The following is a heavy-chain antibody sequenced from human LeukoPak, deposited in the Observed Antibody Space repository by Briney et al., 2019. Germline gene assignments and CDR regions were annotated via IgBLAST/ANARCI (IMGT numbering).Heavy chain of an antibody. CDR2: IKPNSGGT. D-gene: IGHD2-15*01. Sequence: ASVKVSCKASGYTFTGYYMHWVRQAPGRGLEWMRWIKPNSGGTNYAQKFQGRVTMTRDTSISTAYMELSRLRSDDTAVYYCARRGCSGGSCYYRFDYWGQGTLVTVSS. V-gene: IGHV1-2*02. CDR1: GYTFTGYY. J-gene: IGHJ4*02. CDR3: ARRGCSGGSCYYRFDY.